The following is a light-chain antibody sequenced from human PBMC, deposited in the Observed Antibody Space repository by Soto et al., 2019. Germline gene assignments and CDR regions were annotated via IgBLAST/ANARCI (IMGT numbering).Light chain of an antibody. CDR3: QQYGSSPST. Sequence: EIVLTQSPGTLSLSTGERATLSCSASQSVSNNYLAWYQQKPGQAPRLLIYGASNRATGIPDRFSGSGSGTDFTLTINRLEPEDFAVYYCQQYGSSPSTFGQGTRLEI. CDR2: GAS. J-gene: IGKJ5*01. CDR1: QSVSNNY. V-gene: IGKV3-20*01.